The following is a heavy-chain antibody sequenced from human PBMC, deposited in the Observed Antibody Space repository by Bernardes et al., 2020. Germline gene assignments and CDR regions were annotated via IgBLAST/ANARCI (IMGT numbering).Heavy chain of an antibody. J-gene: IGHJ4*02. CDR2: IFYGGST. CDR3: ASQSPFVDYDNY. V-gene: IGHV4-39*01. CDR1: GGSISSSSSH. Sequence: SGTLSLTCTVSGGSISSSSSHWGWVRQPPGKGLEWIGNIFYGGSTYLNPALKSRVTISVDTSKNQFSLKLTSVTAADAAVYYCASQSPFVDYDNYWGQGTLVSVSS. D-gene: IGHD4-17*01.